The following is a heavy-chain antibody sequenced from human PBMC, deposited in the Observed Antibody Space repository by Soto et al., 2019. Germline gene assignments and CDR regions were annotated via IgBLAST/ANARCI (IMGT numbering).Heavy chain of an antibody. CDR3: GRRGSGSYYDY. Sequence: EVQLLESGGGLVQPGGSLRLSCAASGFTFSIYAMRWVRQAPVKGVEWVSAISGSGDSTYYAYSGKGRFTISRNQSKKLLYQQIIGVRAAETAVYYCGRRGSGSYYDYWGQGTLVTVSS. CDR2: ISGSGDST. V-gene: IGHV3-23*01. D-gene: IGHD1-26*01. J-gene: IGHJ4*02. CDR1: GFTFSIYA.